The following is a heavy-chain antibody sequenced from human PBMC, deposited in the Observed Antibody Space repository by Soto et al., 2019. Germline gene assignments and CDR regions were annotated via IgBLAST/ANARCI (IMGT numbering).Heavy chain of an antibody. V-gene: IGHV4-31*03. CDR1: GVSISSDNYF. J-gene: IGHJ4*01. CDR3: ARVPGGYAGHYVDS. CDR2: IHYSGST. D-gene: IGHD5-12*01. Sequence: QVQLQESGPGLAKPSETLSLACTVSGVSISSDNYFWRWVRQHPGKGLEWIGYIHYSGSTYSNPSLKSRVSMSMERSKQQFSLYLSSVTAADTAVYYCARVPGGYAGHYVDSWGQGTLVTVSS.